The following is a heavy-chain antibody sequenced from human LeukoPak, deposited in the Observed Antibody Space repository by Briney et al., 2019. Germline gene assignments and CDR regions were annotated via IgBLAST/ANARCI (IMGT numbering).Heavy chain of an antibody. V-gene: IGHV4-39*01. CDR2: IFYSGST. J-gene: IGHJ1*01. CDR3: ARLPRRDGYNYPH. D-gene: IGHD5-24*01. CDR1: GGSISSSSYY. Sequence: SETLSLTCTVSGGSISSSSYYWGWIRQPPGKGLEWIGTIFYSGSTYYNPSLKSRVTISVDTSKNQFSLRLSSVTAADTAVYYCARLPRRDGYNYPHWGQGTLVTVSS.